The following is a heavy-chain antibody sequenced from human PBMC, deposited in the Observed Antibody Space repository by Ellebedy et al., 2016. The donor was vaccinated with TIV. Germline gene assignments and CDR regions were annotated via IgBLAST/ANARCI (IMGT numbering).Heavy chain of an antibody. CDR3: AKAGDTAMVPYGPQSYYFDY. D-gene: IGHD5-18*01. J-gene: IGHJ4*02. CDR1: GFTFSSYA. Sequence: GESLKISXAASGFTFSSYAMHWVRQAPGKGLEWVAVISYDGSNKYYADSEKGRFTISRDNSKNTLYLQMNSLRAEDTAVYYCAKAGDTAMVPYGPQSYYFDYWGQGTLVTVSS. V-gene: IGHV3-30*04. CDR2: ISYDGSNK.